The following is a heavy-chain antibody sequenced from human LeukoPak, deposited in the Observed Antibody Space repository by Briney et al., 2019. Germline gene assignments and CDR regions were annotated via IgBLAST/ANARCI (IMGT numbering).Heavy chain of an antibody. J-gene: IGHJ5*02. CDR1: GFTFDDYA. V-gene: IGHV3-9*01. CDR3: AKDISIAAAGATWFDP. Sequence: GGSLRLSCAASGFTFDDYAMHWVRQAPGKGLEWVSGISWNSGSIGYADSVKGRFTISRDNAKNSLYLQMNSLRAGDTALYYCAKDISIAAAGATWFDPWGQGTLVTVSS. CDR2: ISWNSGSI. D-gene: IGHD6-13*01.